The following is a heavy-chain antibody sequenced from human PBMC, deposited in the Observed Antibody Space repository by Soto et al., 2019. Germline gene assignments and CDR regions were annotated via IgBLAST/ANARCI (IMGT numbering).Heavy chain of an antibody. CDR3: ARHPRVVVSPNYWFGP. Sequence: QLQLQESGPGLVKPSETLSLTCNVSGGSISSSSHYWAWLRQSPGKGLEWIGSVHDSGSSHYNPSLKSRVTISVDTSNSQFSLQLKSLTAADTAVYYCARHPRVVVSPNYWFGPWGQGTLVTVSS. CDR2: VHDSGSS. J-gene: IGHJ5*02. D-gene: IGHD2-15*01. CDR1: GGSISSSSHY. V-gene: IGHV4-39*01.